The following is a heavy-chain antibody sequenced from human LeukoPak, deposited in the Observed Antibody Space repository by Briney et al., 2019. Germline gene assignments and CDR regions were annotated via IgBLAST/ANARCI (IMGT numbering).Heavy chain of an antibody. V-gene: IGHV1-2*02. CDR1: GYTFTGYY. J-gene: IGHJ4*02. CDR3: ARGGEGPRLAGSF. Sequence: ASVTVSFTASGYTFTGYYMHWVRQAPGQGLEWMGWINPNSGGTNYAQKFQGRVTMTRDMSTSTVFMELSSLRSEDTAVYYCARGGEGPRLAGSFWGQGTLVTVSS. CDR2: INPNSGGT. D-gene: IGHD6-19*01.